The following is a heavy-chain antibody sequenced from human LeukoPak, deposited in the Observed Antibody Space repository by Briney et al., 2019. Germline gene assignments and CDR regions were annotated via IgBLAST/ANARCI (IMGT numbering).Heavy chain of an antibody. V-gene: IGHV4-31*03. J-gene: IGHJ4*02. CDR3: ARGAVEGFDY. CDR2: IYYSGST. CDR1: GGSISSGGYY. Sequence: PSETLSLTCTVSGGSISSGGYYWSWIRQHPGKGLEWIGYIYYSGSTYYNPSLKSRVTISVDTSKNQFSLKLSSVTAADTAVYYCARGAVEGFDYWGQGTLVTVSS.